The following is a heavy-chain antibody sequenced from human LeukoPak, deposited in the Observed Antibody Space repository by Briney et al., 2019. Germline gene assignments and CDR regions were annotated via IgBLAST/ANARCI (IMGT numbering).Heavy chain of an antibody. D-gene: IGHD1-20*01. Sequence: ASVKVSCKASGYTFTSYYRHGVRQAPGQGLEWMGVINPSGGSTSYAQKFQGRVTMTRDTSTSTVYMELSSLRSEDTAVYYCAREGGITALDYWGQGTLVTVSS. CDR3: AREGGITALDY. CDR2: INPSGGST. CDR1: GYTFTSYY. V-gene: IGHV1-46*01. J-gene: IGHJ4*02.